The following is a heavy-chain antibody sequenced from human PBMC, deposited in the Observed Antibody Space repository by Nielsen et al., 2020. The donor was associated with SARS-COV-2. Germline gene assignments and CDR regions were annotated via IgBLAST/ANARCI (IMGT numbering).Heavy chain of an antibody. V-gene: IGHV4-39*07. CDR3: AREATQLPHPWAFDI. Sequence: SETLSLTCTVYGGSFNGYYWGWIRQPPGKGLEWIGSIYYSGSTYYNPSLKSRVTISVDTSKNQFSLKLSSVTAADTAVYYCAREATQLPHPWAFDIWGQGTMVTVSS. D-gene: IGHD2-2*01. CDR2: IYYSGST. J-gene: IGHJ3*02. CDR1: GGSFNGYY.